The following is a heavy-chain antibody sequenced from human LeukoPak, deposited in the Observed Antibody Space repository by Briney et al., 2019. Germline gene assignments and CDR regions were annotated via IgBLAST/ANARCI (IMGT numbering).Heavy chain of an antibody. V-gene: IGHV3-23*01. CDR2: ISGSGGST. Sequence: PAGSLRLSCAASGFTFSSYAMSWVRQAPGKGLEWVSAISGSGGSTYYADSVKGRFTISRDNSKNTLYLQMNSLRAEDTAVYYCAKGKYYYDSSGYYPEWYFGYWGQGTLVTVSS. CDR1: GFTFSSYA. D-gene: IGHD3-22*01. J-gene: IGHJ4*02. CDR3: AKGKYYYDSSGYYPEWYFGY.